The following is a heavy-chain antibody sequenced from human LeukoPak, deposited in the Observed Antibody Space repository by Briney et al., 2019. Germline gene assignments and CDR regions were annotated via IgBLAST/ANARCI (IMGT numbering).Heavy chain of an antibody. V-gene: IGHV3-30*02. CDR3: AREAGSGYYHDY. CDR1: GFTFSSYG. D-gene: IGHD3-22*01. Sequence: GGSLRLSCAASGFTFSSYGMHWVRQAPGKGLEWVTFIRYDGSNKYYTDSVKGRFTISRDNSYKALYLQMNSLRAEDTAVYYCAREAGSGYYHDYWGQGTLVTVSS. CDR2: IRYDGSNK. J-gene: IGHJ4*02.